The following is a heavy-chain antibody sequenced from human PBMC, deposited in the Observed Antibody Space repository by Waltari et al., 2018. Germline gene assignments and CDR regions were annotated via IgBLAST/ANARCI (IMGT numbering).Heavy chain of an antibody. Sequence: QVQLVESGGGVVQPGRSLRLSCAASGFTFSSYAMHWVRQAPGKGLEWVAVISYDGSNKYYADSVKGRFTISRDNSKNTLYLQMNSLRAEDTAVYYCARVGPSSGSSLIDYWGQGTLVTVSS. D-gene: IGHD1-26*01. CDR2: ISYDGSNK. CDR3: ARVGPSSGSSLIDY. CDR1: GFTFSSYA. J-gene: IGHJ4*02. V-gene: IGHV3-30-3*01.